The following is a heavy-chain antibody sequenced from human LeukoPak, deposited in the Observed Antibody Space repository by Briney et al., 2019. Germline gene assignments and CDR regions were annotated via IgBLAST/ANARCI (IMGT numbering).Heavy chain of an antibody. CDR2: ISSSSSYI. V-gene: IGHV3-21*01. CDR1: GFTFSSYS. D-gene: IGHD3-3*01. Sequence: AGGSLRLSCAASGFTFSSYSMNWVRQAPGKGLEWVSSISSSSSYIYYADSVKGRFTISRDNAKNSLYLQMNSLRAEDTAVYYCAGQYYDFWSGARGYYYGMGVWGQGTTVTVSS. J-gene: IGHJ6*02. CDR3: AGQYYDFWSGARGYYYGMGV.